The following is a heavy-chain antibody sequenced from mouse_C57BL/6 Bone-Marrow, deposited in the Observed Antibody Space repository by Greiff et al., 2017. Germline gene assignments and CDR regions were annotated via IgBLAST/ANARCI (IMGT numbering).Heavy chain of an antibody. Sequence: VKLQQPGAELVKPGASVKLSCKASGYTFTSYWMHWVKQRPGQGLEWIGMIHPNSGSTNYTEKFKSKATLTVDKSSSTAYMQLSSLTSEDSAVYYCARRGLITTVVASYYYAMDYWGQGTSVTVSS. V-gene: IGHV1-64*01. J-gene: IGHJ4*01. CDR1: GYTFTSYW. CDR3: ARRGLITTVVASYYYAMDY. D-gene: IGHD1-1*01. CDR2: IHPNSGST.